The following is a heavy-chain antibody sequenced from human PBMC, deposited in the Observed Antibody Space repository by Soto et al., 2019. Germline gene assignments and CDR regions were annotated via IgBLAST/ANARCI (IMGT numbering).Heavy chain of an antibody. CDR3: AADQDLSGRSGWYPAFDI. V-gene: IGHV1-58*02. CDR2: IVVGSGNT. J-gene: IGHJ3*02. Sequence: SVKVSFKASGFTFTSSAMQWVRQARGQRLEWIGWIVVGSGNTNYAQKFQERVTITRDMSTSTAYMELSSLRSEDTAVYYCAADQDLSGRSGWYPAFDIWGQGTMVTVSS. CDR1: GFTFTSSA. D-gene: IGHD6-19*01.